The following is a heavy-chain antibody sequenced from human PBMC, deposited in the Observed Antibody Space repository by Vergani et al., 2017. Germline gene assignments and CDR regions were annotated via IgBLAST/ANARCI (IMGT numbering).Heavy chain of an antibody. CDR2: IYTSGST. V-gene: IGHV4-61*02. CDR1: GGSISSGSYY. CDR3: ARDDERLDI. Sequence: QVQLQESGPGLVTPSQTLSLTCTVSGGSISSGSYYWSWIRQPAGKGLEWIGRIYTSGSTNYNPSLKSRVTISVDTSKNQFSLKLSSVTAADTAVYYCARDDERLDIWGQGTMVTVSS. J-gene: IGHJ3*02.